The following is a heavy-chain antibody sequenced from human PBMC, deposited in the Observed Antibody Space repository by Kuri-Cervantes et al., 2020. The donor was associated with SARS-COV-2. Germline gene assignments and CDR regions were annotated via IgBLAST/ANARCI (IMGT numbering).Heavy chain of an antibody. V-gene: IGHV3-21*01. CDR3: ARAEERWLQLNYYYYYMDV. J-gene: IGHJ6*03. CDR1: GFTFSSYS. Sequence: GESLKISCAASGFTFSSYSMNWVRQAPGKGLEWVSSISSSSSYIYYADSVKGRFTISRDNAKNSLYLQMNSLRAEDTAVYYCARAEERWLQLNYYYYYMDVWGKGTTVTVSS. CDR2: ISSSSSYI. D-gene: IGHD5-24*01.